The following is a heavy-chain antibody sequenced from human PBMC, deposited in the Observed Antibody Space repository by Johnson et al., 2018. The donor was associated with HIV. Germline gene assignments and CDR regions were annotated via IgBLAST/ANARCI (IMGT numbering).Heavy chain of an antibody. CDR2: IKQDGTEK. J-gene: IGHJ3*02. D-gene: IGHD6-6*01. Sequence: YWMSWVRQAPGKGLEWVANIKQDGTEKYYVDSVKGRFTISRDNAKNSLYLQMNSLRAEDTAVYYCARDKGIAARPDAFDIWGQGTMVTVSS. CDR1: YW. CDR3: ARDKGIAARPDAFDI. V-gene: IGHV3-7*05.